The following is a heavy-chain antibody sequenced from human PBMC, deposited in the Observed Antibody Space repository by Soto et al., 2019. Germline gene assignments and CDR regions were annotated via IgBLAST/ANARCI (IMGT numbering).Heavy chain of an antibody. Sequence: PGESLKISCKGSGYSFTSYWNGWVRQMPGKGLEWMGIIYLGDSDTRYSPSFQGQVTISADKSISTAYLQWSSLKASDTAMYYCARQTYCSSTSCYTVDSWGQGTLVTVSS. CDR3: ARQTYCSSTSCYTVDS. J-gene: IGHJ4*02. D-gene: IGHD2-2*02. CDR2: IYLGDSDT. V-gene: IGHV5-51*01. CDR1: GYSFTSYW.